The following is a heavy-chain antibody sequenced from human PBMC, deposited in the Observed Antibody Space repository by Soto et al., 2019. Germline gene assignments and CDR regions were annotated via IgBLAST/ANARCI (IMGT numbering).Heavy chain of an antibody. D-gene: IGHD3-22*01. CDR1: GFTFSSYG. J-gene: IGHJ4*02. Sequence: GGSLRLSCAASGFTFSSYGMHWVRQAPGKGLEWVAVIWYDGSNKFYADSVKGRFTISRDNSKNTLYLQMNSLRAEDTAVYYCAREYYDSSGYYYFGFGYWGQGTLVTVPS. CDR2: IWYDGSNK. CDR3: AREYYDSSGYYYFGFGY. V-gene: IGHV3-33*01.